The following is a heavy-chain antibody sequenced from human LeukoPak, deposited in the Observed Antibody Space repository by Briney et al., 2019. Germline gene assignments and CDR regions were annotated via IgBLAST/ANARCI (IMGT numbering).Heavy chain of an antibody. CDR3: ARDGYSADFGGMDV. V-gene: IGHV4-34*01. J-gene: IGHJ6*02. CDR1: GGSFSGYY. Sequence: SETLSLTCAVYGGSFSGYYWSWIRQPPGKGLEWIGEINHSGSTNYNPSLKSRVTISVDTSKNQFSLKLSSVTAADTAVYYCARDGYSADFGGMDVWGQGTTVTVSS. CDR2: INHSGST. D-gene: IGHD5-18*01.